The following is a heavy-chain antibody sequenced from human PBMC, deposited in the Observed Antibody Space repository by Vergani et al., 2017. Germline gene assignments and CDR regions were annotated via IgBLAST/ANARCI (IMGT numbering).Heavy chain of an antibody. CDR2: INWNSGSI. V-gene: IGHV3-9*01. Sequence: EVQLVESGGGLVQPGRSLRLSCAASGFTFDDYAMHWVRQAPGKGLEWVSGINWNSGSIGYADSVKGRFTISRDNAKNSLYLQMNSLRAEDTALYYCAKDRSGSYYGDFDYWGQGTLVTVSS. J-gene: IGHJ4*02. D-gene: IGHD1-26*01. CDR3: AKDRSGSYYGDFDY. CDR1: GFTFDDYA.